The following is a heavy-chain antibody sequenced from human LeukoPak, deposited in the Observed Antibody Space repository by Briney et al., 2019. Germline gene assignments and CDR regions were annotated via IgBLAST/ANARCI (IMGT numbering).Heavy chain of an antibody. CDR1: GFTFSSYS. CDR2: ISSSSSTI. D-gene: IGHD3-22*01. V-gene: IGHV3-48*04. CDR3: ARPGLFYDSSQGYAFDI. Sequence: PGGSLRLSCAASGFTFSSYSMNWVRQAPGKGLGWVSYISSSSSTIYYADSVKGRFTISRDNAKNSLYLQMNSLRAEDTAVYYCARPGLFYDSSQGYAFDIWGQGTMVTVSS. J-gene: IGHJ3*02.